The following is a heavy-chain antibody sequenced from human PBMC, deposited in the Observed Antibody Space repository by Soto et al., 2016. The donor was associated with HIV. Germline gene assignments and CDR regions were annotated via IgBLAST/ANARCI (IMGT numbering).Heavy chain of an antibody. Sequence: EVQLVESGGGLVQSGGSLKLSCEASGFTFGSYDMHWVRQAPGMGLEYVSTISSNGINTYYANSVKGRFTISRDNSKNTLYLQMDSLRAEDMAVYYCARTFIRAYYMDVWGKGTTVTVSS. V-gene: IGHV3-64*01. CDR3: ARTFIRAYYMDV. J-gene: IGHJ6*03. D-gene: IGHD3-10*01. CDR2: ISSNGINT. CDR1: GFTFGSYD.